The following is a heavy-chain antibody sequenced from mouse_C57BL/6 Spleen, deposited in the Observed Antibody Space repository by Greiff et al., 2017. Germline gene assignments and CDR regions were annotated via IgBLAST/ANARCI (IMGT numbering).Heavy chain of an antibody. J-gene: IGHJ2*01. CDR1: GYTFTSYW. CDR3: AFFDY. CDR2: IDPSDSYT. Sequence: QVQLQQPGAELVKPGASVKLSCKASGYTFTSYWMQWVKQRPGQGLEWIGEIDPSDSYTNYNQKFKGKATLTVDTSSSTAYMQLSSLTSEDSAGYYCAFFDYWGQGTTLTVSS. V-gene: IGHV1-50*01.